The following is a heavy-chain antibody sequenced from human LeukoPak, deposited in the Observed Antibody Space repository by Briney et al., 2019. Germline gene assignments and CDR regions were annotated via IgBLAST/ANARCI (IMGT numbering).Heavy chain of an antibody. D-gene: IGHD2-8*01. J-gene: IGHJ3*02. CDR1: GGSISSSNW. Sequence: SETLSLTCAVSGGSISSSNWWSWVRQPPGKGLEWIGEIYHSGSTNYNPSLKSRVTISVDKSKNQFSLKLGSVTAADTAVYYCARDSRVWPGGAFDIWGQGTMVTVSS. CDR3: ARDSRVWPGGAFDI. V-gene: IGHV4-4*02. CDR2: IYHSGST.